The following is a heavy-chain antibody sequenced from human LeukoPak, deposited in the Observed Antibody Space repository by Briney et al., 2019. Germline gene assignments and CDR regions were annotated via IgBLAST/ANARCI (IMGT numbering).Heavy chain of an antibody. J-gene: IGHJ4*02. CDR2: IYTSGST. V-gene: IGHV4-61*02. Sequence: PSQTLSLTCTVSGGSISSGSYYWSWIRQPAGKGLEWIGRIYTSGSTNYNSSLKSRVTISVDTSKNQFSLKLSSVTAADTAVYYCARGGDFLWFGEFPDYWGQGTLVTVSS. CDR1: GGSISSGSYY. D-gene: IGHD3-10*01. CDR3: ARGGDFLWFGEFPDY.